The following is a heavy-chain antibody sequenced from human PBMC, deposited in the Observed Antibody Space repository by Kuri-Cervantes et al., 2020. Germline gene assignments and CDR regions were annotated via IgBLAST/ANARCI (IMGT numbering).Heavy chain of an antibody. D-gene: IGHD3-16*01. CDR1: GFTFSSYS. Sequence: GGSLRLSCAASGFTFSSYSMNWVRQAPGKGREWVSSISRSSSYIYYADSVKGRFTISRDNAKNSLYLQMNSLRAEDTAVYYCARGLEDGWGSYPDYWGQGTLVTVSS. V-gene: IGHV3-21*01. J-gene: IGHJ4*02. CDR2: ISRSSSYI. CDR3: ARGLEDGWGSYPDY.